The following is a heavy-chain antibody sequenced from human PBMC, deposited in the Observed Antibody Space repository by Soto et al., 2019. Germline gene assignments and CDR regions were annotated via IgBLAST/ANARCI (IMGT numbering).Heavy chain of an antibody. Sequence: QLQLQESGPGLVKPSETLSLTCTVSGGSISSSSYYWGWIRQPPGKGLEWIGSIYYSGSTYYNPSLKSRVTISVDTSKNQFSLRLSSGTAADTAVYYCARHSSSWFYYFDYWGQGTLVTVSS. D-gene: IGHD6-13*01. V-gene: IGHV4-39*01. J-gene: IGHJ4*02. CDR2: IYYSGST. CDR1: GGSISSSSYY. CDR3: ARHSSSWFYYFDY.